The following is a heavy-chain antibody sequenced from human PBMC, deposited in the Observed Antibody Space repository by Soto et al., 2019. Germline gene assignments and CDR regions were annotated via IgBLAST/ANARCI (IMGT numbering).Heavy chain of an antibody. J-gene: IGHJ4*02. V-gene: IGHV3-23*01. Sequence: PRESLLLSYAASGFTFSSYAMSWVRQAPGKGLEWVSAISGSGGSTYYADSVKGRFTISRDNSKNTLYLQMNSLRAEDTAVYYCAKVGVDSGYRFFDKCGQGNLVTVS. CDR1: GFTFSSYA. CDR2: ISGSGGST. CDR3: AKVGVDSGYRFFDK. D-gene: IGHD3-9*01.